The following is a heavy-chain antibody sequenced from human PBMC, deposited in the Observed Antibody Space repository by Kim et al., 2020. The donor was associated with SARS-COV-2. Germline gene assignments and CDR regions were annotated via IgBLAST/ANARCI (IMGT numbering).Heavy chain of an antibody. J-gene: IGHJ4*02. V-gene: IGHV4-59*08. CDR2: IYYSGST. CDR3: ARRSGYGYYFDY. Sequence: SETLSLTCTVSGGSISSYYWSWIRQPPGKGQEWIGYIYYSGSTNYNPSLKSRVTISVDTSKNQFSLKLSSVTAADTAVYYCARRSGYGYYFDYWGQGTLVTVSS. CDR1: GGSISSYY. D-gene: IGHD5-18*01.